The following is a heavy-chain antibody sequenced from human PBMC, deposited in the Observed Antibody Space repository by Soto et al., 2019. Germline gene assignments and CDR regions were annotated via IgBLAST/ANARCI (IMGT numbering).Heavy chain of an antibody. J-gene: IGHJ4*02. V-gene: IGHV3-30*03. CDR3: ARDQISGYSGDQFDY. CDR2: ISYDGSDE. CDR1: GFTFSSHG. Sequence: QVQLVESGGGVVQPGRSLRLSCAASGFTFSSHGMHWVRQAPGKGLEWVAVISYDGSDESYADSVKGRFTISRDNSKNKLYLQMNSLRPDDTAVYYCARDQISGYSGDQFDYWGQGTLVTVSS. D-gene: IGHD4-17*01.